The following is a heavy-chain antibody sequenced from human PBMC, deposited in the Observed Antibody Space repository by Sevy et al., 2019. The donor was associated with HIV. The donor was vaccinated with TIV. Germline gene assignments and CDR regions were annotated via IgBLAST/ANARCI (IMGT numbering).Heavy chain of an antibody. CDR2: ISYDGSNK. J-gene: IGHJ3*02. Sequence: GGSLRLSCAASGFTFSSYAMHWVRQAPGKGLEWVAVISYDGSNKYYADSVKGRFTISRDNSKNTLYLQMNSLRAEDTAVYYCAIDAGNGDYGFYAFDIWGLGTMVTVSS. CDR3: AIDAGNGDYGFYAFDI. D-gene: IGHD4-17*01. CDR1: GFTFSSYA. V-gene: IGHV3-30-3*01.